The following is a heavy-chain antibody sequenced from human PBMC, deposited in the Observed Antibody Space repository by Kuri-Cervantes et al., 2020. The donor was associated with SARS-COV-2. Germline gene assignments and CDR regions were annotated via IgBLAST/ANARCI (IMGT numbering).Heavy chain of an antibody. D-gene: IGHD3-3*01. CDR2: RHYNGRP. CDR3: ARYSEWGDWHFDL. J-gene: IGHJ2*01. CDR1: GGSIGSYW. V-gene: IGHV4-59*01. Sequence: GSLRLSCTVSGGSIGSYWWTWIRQPPGKGLEWIGYRHYNGRPNYNPSLKSRVTISLDTSKNQLSLNLRPVTAADTAVYYCARYSEWGDWHFDLWGRGTLVTVSS.